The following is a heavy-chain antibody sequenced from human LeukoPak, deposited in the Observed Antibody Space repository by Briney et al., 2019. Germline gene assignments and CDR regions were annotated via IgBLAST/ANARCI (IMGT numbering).Heavy chain of an antibody. Sequence: SETLSLTCTVSGGSISSYYWSWIRQPPGKGLEWIGYIYYSGSTNYNPSLKSRVTISVDTSKNQFSLKLSSVTAADTAVYYCARGGFYCSSTSCPNGGFDYWGQGTLVTVSS. D-gene: IGHD2-2*01. J-gene: IGHJ4*02. CDR3: ARGGFYCSSTSCPNGGFDY. CDR1: GGSISSYY. CDR2: IYYSGST. V-gene: IGHV4-59*12.